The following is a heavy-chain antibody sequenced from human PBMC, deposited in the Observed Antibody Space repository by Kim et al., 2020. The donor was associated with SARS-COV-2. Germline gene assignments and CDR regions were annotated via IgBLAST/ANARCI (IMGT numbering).Heavy chain of an antibody. CDR1: GGSISSYY. J-gene: IGHJ6*03. Sequence: SETLSLTCTVSGGSISSYYWSWIRQPPGKGLEWIGYIYYSGSTNYNPSLKSRVTISVDKSKNQFFLQLTSVTAADTAEYYCARRSPYSGSYYGGRYYYYYRDVWGKGTTVTVSS. CDR2: IYYSGST. D-gene: IGHD1-26*01. CDR3: ARRSPYSGSYYGGRYYYYYRDV. V-gene: IGHV4-59*08.